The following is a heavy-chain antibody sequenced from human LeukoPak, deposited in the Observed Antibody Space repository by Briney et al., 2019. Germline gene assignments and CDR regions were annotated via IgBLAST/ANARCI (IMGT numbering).Heavy chain of an antibody. V-gene: IGHV4-34*01. Sequence: SETLSLTCAVYGESFSGYFWNWIRQPPGKGLEWIGEINHSGSTSNHNPSLKSRVTMSVDTSKNQFSLKLSSVTAADTAVYYCARASLGYYYYYMDVWGKGTTVTVSS. J-gene: IGHJ6*03. CDR3: ARASLGYYYYYMDV. D-gene: IGHD3-16*01. CDR2: INHSGSTS. CDR1: GESFSGYF.